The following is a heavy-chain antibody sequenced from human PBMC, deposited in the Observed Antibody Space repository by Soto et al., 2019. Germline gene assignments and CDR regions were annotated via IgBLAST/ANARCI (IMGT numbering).Heavy chain of an antibody. CDR2: IHSSGNT. J-gene: IGHJ4*02. Sequence: QVQLQESGPGLVNPLETLSLTCTVSGTSVFGANWWGWGRQPPGKGLEWIGEIHSSGNTDYSPSLKSRVTISVDMSKNEFSLKLTSVTAADTAVYYCARTGPYSSGDNWGQGTLVTVSS. D-gene: IGHD3-22*01. CDR1: GTSVFGANW. V-gene: IGHV4-4*02. CDR3: ARTGPYSSGDN.